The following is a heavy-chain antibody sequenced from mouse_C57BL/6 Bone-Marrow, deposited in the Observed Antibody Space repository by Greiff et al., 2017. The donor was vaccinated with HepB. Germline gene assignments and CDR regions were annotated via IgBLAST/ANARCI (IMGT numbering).Heavy chain of an antibody. V-gene: IGHV3-6*01. CDR2: ISYDGSN. D-gene: IGHD1-1*01. Sequence: DVQLQESGPGLVKPSQSLSLTCSVTGYSITSGYYWNWIRQFPGNKLEWMGYISYDGSNNYNPSLKNRISITRDTSKNQFFLKLNSVTTEDTATYYCAREVIPALFITTVVAKAYWGQGTLVTVSA. J-gene: IGHJ3*01. CDR3: AREVIPALFITTVVAKAY. CDR1: GYSITSGYY.